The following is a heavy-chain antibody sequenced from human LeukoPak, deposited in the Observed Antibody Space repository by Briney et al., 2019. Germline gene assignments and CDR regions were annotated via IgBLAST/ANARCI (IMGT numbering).Heavy chain of an antibody. D-gene: IGHD4-17*01. CDR1: GFTFSSYS. J-gene: IGHJ6*02. V-gene: IGHV3-21*01. Sequence: TGGSLRLSCAASGFTFSSYSMNWVRQAPGKGLEWVSSISSSSGYIYYADSVKGRFTISRDNAKNALYLQMNSLRAEDTAVYYCARDREMTTVTNYYYYGMDVWGQGTTVTVSS. CDR3: ARDREMTTVTNYYYYGMDV. CDR2: ISSSSGYI.